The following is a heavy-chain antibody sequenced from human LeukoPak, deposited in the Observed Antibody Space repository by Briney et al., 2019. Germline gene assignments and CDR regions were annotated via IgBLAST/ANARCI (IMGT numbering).Heavy chain of an antibody. Sequence: GGSLRLSCAASGFTFSSYSMNWVRQAPGKGLEWVSYISSSSSTIYYADSVKGRFTISRDNAKNSLYLQMNSLRDEDTAVYCCARDGSYYDFLTGYLTCYYFDYWGQGTLVTVSS. D-gene: IGHD3-9*01. V-gene: IGHV3-48*02. CDR2: ISSSSSTI. CDR3: ARDGSYYDFLTGYLTCYYFDY. CDR1: GFTFSSYS. J-gene: IGHJ4*02.